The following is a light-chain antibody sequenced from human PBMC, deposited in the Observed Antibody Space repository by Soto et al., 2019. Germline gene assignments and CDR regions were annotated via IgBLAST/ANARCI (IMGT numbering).Light chain of an antibody. V-gene: IGKV3-20*01. CDR2: GAS. CDR3: QQYGSAPWT. J-gene: IGKJ1*01. Sequence: EIVLTQSPATLSLSPGERATLSCRASQSVSSSYLAWYQQKPGQATRLLIYGASSRATGLPDGFSGSGSGTDFTLTISRLEPEDFAVYYCQQYGSAPWTFGQGTKVEIK. CDR1: QSVSSSY.